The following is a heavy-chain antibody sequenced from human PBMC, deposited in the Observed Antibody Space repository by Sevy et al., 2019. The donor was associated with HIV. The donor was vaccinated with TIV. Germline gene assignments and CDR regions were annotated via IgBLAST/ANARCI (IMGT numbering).Heavy chain of an antibody. Sequence: ASVKVSYKASGYTFTGYYMHWVRQAPGQGLEWMGWINPDSGGPNYAPEFQGRVTLTRDTSISTAYMELSRLKSDDTAVYYCVRDDRDGYFDYWGQGTLVTVSS. V-gene: IGHV1-2*02. J-gene: IGHJ4*02. CDR3: VRDDRDGYFDY. CDR2: INPDSGGP. CDR1: GYTFTGYY.